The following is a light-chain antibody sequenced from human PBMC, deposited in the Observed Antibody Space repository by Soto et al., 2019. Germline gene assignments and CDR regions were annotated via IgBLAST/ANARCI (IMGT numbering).Light chain of an antibody. CDR1: SSDIGDYDY. Sequence: QSALTQPASVSGSPGQSITISCTGTSSDIGDYDYVSWYQQRPGRAPKLMIYEVRDRPSGGSNRFSGSKSGNTASLTISGLQAEDEADYYCCSYTRTSNHYFLGGGSQVTVL. CDR3: CSYTRTSNHYF. CDR2: EVR. V-gene: IGLV2-14*01. J-gene: IGLJ1*01.